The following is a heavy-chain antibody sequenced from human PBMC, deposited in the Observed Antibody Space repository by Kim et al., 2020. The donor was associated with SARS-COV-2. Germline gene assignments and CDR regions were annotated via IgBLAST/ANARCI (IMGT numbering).Heavy chain of an antibody. J-gene: IGHJ5*02. CDR3: ARYGVGDPNWLDP. D-gene: IGHD2-15*01. Sequence: SETLSLTCTVSGGSISSGGYFWSWIRQHPGKGLEWIGYIYYSGSTYYNPSLKIRVTISVDTSKNQFSLKLSSVTAADTAIYYCARYGVGDPNWLDPWGQG. V-gene: IGHV4-31*03. CDR2: IYYSGST. CDR1: GGSISSGGYF.